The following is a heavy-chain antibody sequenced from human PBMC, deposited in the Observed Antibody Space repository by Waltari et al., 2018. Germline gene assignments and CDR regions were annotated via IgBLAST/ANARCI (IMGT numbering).Heavy chain of an antibody. J-gene: IGHJ3*02. V-gene: IGHV4-39*07. CDR2: IYYSGST. CDR3: ARHGITMVRGVIKAFDI. CDR1: GGSISSSSYY. D-gene: IGHD3-10*01. Sequence: QLQLQESGPGLVKPSETLSLTCTVSGGSISSSSYYWGWIRQPPGKGLEWMGSIYYSGSTDYNPALKVRVTISVDTSKNQFSLKLSSVTAADTAVYYCARHGITMVRGVIKAFDIWGQGTMVTVSS.